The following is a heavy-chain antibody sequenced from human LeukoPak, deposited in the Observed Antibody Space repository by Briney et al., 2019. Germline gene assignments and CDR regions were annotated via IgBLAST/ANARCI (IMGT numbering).Heavy chain of an antibody. Sequence: PGGSLRLSCAVSGFTFNSYNMNWVRQAPGKGLEWISYISPDSNTIYYADSVEGRFTISRDNAKNSLYLQMNSLRAEDTAVYYCARDGYTNNYYYMDVWGKGTTVTVSS. CDR2: ISPDSNTI. J-gene: IGHJ6*03. D-gene: IGHD5-18*01. CDR1: GFTFNSYN. V-gene: IGHV3-48*04. CDR3: ARDGYTNNYYYMDV.